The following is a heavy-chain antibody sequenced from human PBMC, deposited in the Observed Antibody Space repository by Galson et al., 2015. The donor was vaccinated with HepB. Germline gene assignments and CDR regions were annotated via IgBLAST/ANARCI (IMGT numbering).Heavy chain of an antibody. V-gene: IGHV3-30*12. CDR1: GFTFSNYG. J-gene: IGHJ4*02. D-gene: IGHD4-17*01. Sequence: SLRLSCAASGFTFSNYGMHWVRQAPGKGLEWVAVISYDGSNKYYADSVKGRFTISRDNSKNTLFLQMNSLRAEDTAIYYCAKGSEGYGDSRTDYWGQGTLVTVSS. CDR2: ISYDGSNK. CDR3: AKGSEGYGDSRTDY.